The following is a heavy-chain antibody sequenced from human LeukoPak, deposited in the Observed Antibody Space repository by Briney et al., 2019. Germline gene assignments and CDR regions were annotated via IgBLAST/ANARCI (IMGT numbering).Heavy chain of an antibody. CDR1: GYTFTGYY. J-gene: IGHJ4*02. CDR2: INPNSGGT. Sequence: ASVKVSCKASGYTFTGYYMHWVRQAPGQGLEWMGWINPNSGGTNYAQKFQGRVTMTRDTSISTAYMELSGLRSDDTAVYYCARSIAAAGHFDYWGQGTLVTVSS. V-gene: IGHV1-2*02. CDR3: ARSIAAAGHFDY. D-gene: IGHD6-13*01.